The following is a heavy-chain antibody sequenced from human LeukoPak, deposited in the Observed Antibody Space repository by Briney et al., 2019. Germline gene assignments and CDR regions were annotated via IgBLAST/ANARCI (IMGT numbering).Heavy chain of an antibody. CDR2: ISGSGGST. V-gene: IGHV3-23*01. CDR1: GLIFSSHP. CDR3: AKQLQKRDV. Sequence: PGGSLRLSCAASGLIFSSHPMSWVRQAPGKGLEWVSAISGSGGSTYYADSVKGRFTISRDNSKNTVYLQMNSLRADDTAVYYCAKQLQKRDVWGKGTTVTVSS. D-gene: IGHD2-2*01. J-gene: IGHJ6*04.